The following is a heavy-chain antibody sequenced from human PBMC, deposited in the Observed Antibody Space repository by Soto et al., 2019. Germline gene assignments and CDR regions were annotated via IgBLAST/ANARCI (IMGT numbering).Heavy chain of an antibody. D-gene: IGHD6-19*01. CDR1: GYTFTAYY. Sequence: QVQLVQSGAAVEKPGASMKVSCKASGYTFTAYYIHWVRQAPGQGLEWMGWINPKTGATETAQRFQGRVTLTSDTPISTAYMDLSRLTSDDTAVYFCAREIEVVGSRSFDYWGRGTLLTVSS. CDR2: INPKTGAT. CDR3: AREIEVVGSRSFDY. V-gene: IGHV1-2*02. J-gene: IGHJ4*02.